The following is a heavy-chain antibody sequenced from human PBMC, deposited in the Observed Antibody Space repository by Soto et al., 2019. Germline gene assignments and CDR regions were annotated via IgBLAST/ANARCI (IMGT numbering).Heavy chain of an antibody. CDR1: GDTFNFYS. D-gene: IGHD3-22*01. CDR3: ARGFYDSEGYSNPFDN. Sequence: ASVKVSCKASGDTFNFYSINWVRQAPGLGLEWMGRVNPIVSMSNYAQKFQGRVTMTADKSTSTAYMELSSLRSEDTAVYYCARGFYDSEGYSNPFDNWGQGTLVTVSS. CDR2: VNPIVSMS. J-gene: IGHJ4*02. V-gene: IGHV1-69*04.